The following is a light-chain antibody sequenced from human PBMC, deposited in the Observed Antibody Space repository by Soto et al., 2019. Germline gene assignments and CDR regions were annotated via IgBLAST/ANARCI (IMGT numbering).Light chain of an antibody. J-gene: IGKJ1*01. Sequence: IQMTQSPSSRSAPVGDTGTITCRASQSISSYLNWYQQKPGKAPKLLIYAASSLQSGVTSRLSGSGSGKDFTLTISSLQQEEVATYYCQQSYSTPQTFGQGTKVDIK. CDR2: AAS. CDR3: QQSYSTPQT. V-gene: IGKV1-39*01. CDR1: QSISSY.